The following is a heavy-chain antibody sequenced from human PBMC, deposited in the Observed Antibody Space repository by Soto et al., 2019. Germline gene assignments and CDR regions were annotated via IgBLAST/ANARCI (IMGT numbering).Heavy chain of an antibody. CDR3: SRQVPAAMYYMDF. J-gene: IGHJ6*03. CDR2: IYPGDSDT. Sequence: GESLKISCKGSGYSFTSYWIGWVRQMPGKGLEWMGIIYPGDSDTRYSPSFQGQVTISADKSISTAYLQWSSLKASDTAMYYCSRQVPAAMYYMDFWGKGTTVPVSS. V-gene: IGHV5-51*01. D-gene: IGHD2-2*01. CDR1: GYSFTSYW.